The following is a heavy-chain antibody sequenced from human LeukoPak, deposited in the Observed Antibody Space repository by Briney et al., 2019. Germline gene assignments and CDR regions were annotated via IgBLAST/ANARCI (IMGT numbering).Heavy chain of an antibody. Sequence: PGRSLRLSCAASGFTFDDYAMHWVRQAPGKGLEWVSGISWNSGSIGYADSVKGRFTISRDNAKNTLYLQMNSLRAEDTAVYYCARRGAVAGTFDYWGQGTLVTVSS. CDR2: ISWNSGSI. J-gene: IGHJ4*02. V-gene: IGHV3-9*01. CDR1: GFTFDDYA. CDR3: ARRGAVAGTFDY. D-gene: IGHD6-19*01.